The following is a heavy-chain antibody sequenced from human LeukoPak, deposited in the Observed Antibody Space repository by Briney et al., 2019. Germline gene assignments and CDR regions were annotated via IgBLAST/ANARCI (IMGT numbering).Heavy chain of an antibody. CDR2: IGGTGSDI. J-gene: IGHJ1*01. V-gene: IGHV3-21*01. CDR1: GFSFSSHS. CDR3: ARDHGGATFQH. D-gene: IGHD3-16*01. Sequence: PGGSLRPSCVVSGFSFSSHSMSWVRQAPGKGPEWVSCIGGTGSDIYYADSVKGRFTISRDNGKNSLYLQMSSLGPEDTAVYYCARDHGGATFQHWGQGTLVTVSS.